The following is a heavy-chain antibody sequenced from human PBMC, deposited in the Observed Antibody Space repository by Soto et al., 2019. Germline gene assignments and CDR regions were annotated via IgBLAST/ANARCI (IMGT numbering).Heavy chain of an antibody. CDR2: ISHSGST. CDR1: GGSFSGYY. CDR3: VRALAAVQE. Sequence: SETLSLTCAVYGGSFSGYYCSWVRQPPGKGLEWIGEISHSGSTNYNSSLESRVTISVDTSKNQLFLKLSSVTAADTAVYYCVRALAAVQEWGQGTPVTVSS. J-gene: IGHJ4*02. V-gene: IGHV4-34*01. D-gene: IGHD6-13*01.